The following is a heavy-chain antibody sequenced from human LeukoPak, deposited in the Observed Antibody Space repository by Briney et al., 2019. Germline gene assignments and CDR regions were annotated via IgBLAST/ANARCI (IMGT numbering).Heavy chain of an antibody. CDR3: ARDGSGYSSGWYSDY. CDR1: GFTFSSYA. V-gene: IGHV3-23*01. D-gene: IGHD6-19*01. Sequence: GGSLRLSCAASGFTFSSYAMSWVRQAPGKGLEWVSAISGSGGSTYYADSVKGRFTISRDNSKNTLYLQMNSLRAEDTAVYYCARDGSGYSSGWYSDYWGQGTLVTVSS. J-gene: IGHJ4*02. CDR2: ISGSGGST.